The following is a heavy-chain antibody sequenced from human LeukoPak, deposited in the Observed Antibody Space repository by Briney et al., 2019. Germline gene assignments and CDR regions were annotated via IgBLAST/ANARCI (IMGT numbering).Heavy chain of an antibody. Sequence: GGSLRLSCAASGFTFSNYAMHWVRQAPGKGLEWVSIIYSGGSTFYADSVKGRFTISRDNSKNSLYLQMNSLRAEDTAVYYCARDRAQYSSSSEFDYWGQGTLVTVSS. CDR1: GFTFSNYA. CDR2: IYSGGST. D-gene: IGHD6-6*01. V-gene: IGHV3-66*01. J-gene: IGHJ4*02. CDR3: ARDRAQYSSSSEFDY.